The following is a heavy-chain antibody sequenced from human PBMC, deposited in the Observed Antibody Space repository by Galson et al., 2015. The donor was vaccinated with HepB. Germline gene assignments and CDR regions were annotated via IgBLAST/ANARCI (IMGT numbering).Heavy chain of an antibody. J-gene: IGHJ4*02. CDR2: ISGSGGST. Sequence: SLRLSCAASGFTFSNYGMSWVRQAPGKGLEWVSAISGSGGSTYYADSVKGRFTISRDNSKNTLYLQMNSLRAEDTAVYYCAKDATLWMGCYFDYWGQGTLVTVSS. D-gene: IGHD1-26*01. V-gene: IGHV3-23*01. CDR3: AKDATLWMGCYFDY. CDR1: GFTFSNYG.